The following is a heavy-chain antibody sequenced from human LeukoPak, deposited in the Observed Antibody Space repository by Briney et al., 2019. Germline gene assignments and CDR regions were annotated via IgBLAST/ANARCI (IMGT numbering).Heavy chain of an antibody. CDR2: IYTSGST. J-gene: IGHJ4*02. D-gene: IGHD3-10*01. V-gene: IGHV4-4*09. CDR3: ARGGGRYYYGSGSYYPTHYFDY. Sequence: SETLSLTCTVSGGSISSYYWSWIRQPPGKGLEWIGYIYTSGSTNYNPSLKSRVTISVDTSKNQFSLKLSSVTVADTAVYYCARGGGRYYYGSGSYYPTHYFDYWGQGTLVTVSS. CDR1: GGSISSYY.